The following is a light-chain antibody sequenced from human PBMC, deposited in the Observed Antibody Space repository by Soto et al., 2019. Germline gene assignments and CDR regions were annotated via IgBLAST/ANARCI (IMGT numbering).Light chain of an antibody. V-gene: IGKV3D-20*02. CDR3: QQRHNWPIT. CDR2: GAS. CDR1: QSVSITY. J-gene: IGKJ5*01. Sequence: EIVLTQSPGTLSLSPGERATLSCRASQSVSITYLAWYQQKPGQSPGLLLYGASNRASGIPDRFAGSGSGTDFTLTISGLEPADLGVYYCQQRHNWPITFGQGTRLEIK.